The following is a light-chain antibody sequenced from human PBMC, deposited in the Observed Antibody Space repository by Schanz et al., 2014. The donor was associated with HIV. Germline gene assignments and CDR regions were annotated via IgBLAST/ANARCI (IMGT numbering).Light chain of an antibody. CDR3: ATWDDSLKGWV. Sequence: QSALTQPPSASGSRGQSVTISCTGTSSDVGHYDYVSWYQQHPGKAPKLMIYEVIKRPSGVPDRFSGSQSGASASLAISGLQSEDEADFYCATWDDSLKGWVFGGGTKLTVL. CDR2: EVI. CDR1: SSDVGHYDY. J-gene: IGLJ3*02. V-gene: IGLV2-8*01.